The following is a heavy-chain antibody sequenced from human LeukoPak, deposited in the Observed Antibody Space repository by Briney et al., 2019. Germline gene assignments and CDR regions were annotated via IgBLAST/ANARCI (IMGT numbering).Heavy chain of an antibody. D-gene: IGHD6-13*01. V-gene: IGHV3-30-3*01. Sequence: GSLRLSCAASGFTFSSYAMHWVRQAPGKGLEWVAVISYDGSNKYYADSVKGRFTISRDSSKNTLYLQMNSLRAEDTAVYYCARDFEGLQQLVLDYWGQGTLVTVSS. CDR2: ISYDGSNK. CDR3: ARDFEGLQQLVLDY. CDR1: GFTFSSYA. J-gene: IGHJ4*02.